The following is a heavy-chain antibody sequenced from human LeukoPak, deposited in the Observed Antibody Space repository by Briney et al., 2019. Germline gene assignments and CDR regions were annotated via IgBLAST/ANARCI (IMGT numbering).Heavy chain of an antibody. V-gene: IGHV3-15*01. D-gene: IGHD3-10*01. Sequence: NPGGSLRLSCAASGFTFSNAWMSWVRQAPGKGLEWVGRIKSKTDGGTTDYAAPVKGRFTISRDDSKNTLYLQMNSLKTEDTAVYYCTTDYIGYYYGSGSRDHFDYWGQGTLVTVSS. CDR1: GFTFSNAW. CDR3: TTDYIGYYYGSGSRDHFDY. CDR2: IKSKTDGGTT. J-gene: IGHJ4*02.